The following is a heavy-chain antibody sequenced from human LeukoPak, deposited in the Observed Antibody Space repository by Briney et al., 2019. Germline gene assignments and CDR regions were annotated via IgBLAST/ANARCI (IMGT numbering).Heavy chain of an antibody. J-gene: IGHJ3*02. CDR3: ASGSGSYGDDAFDI. V-gene: IGHV1-46*01. CDR2: INPSGGST. D-gene: IGHD1-26*01. CDR1: GYTLTSYY. Sequence: GASVKVSCKASGYTLTSYYMHWVRQAPGQGLEWMGIINPSGGSTSYAQKFQGRVTMTTDTSTSTAYMELRSLRSDDTAVYYCASGSGSYGDDAFDIWGQGTMVTVSS.